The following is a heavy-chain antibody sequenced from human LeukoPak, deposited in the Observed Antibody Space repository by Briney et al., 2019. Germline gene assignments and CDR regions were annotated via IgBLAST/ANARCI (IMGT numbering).Heavy chain of an antibody. V-gene: IGHV4-59*01. CDR2: IYYNGST. Sequence: SETLSLTCTVSGGSIGSYYWSWIRQPPGKGLEWIGYIYYNGSTNYNPSLKSRVTISLDTSKNQFSMNLISVTAADTAVYYCAREGVAAAGKLDYWGQGTLVTVSS. CDR3: AREGVAAAGKLDY. CDR1: GGSIGSYY. D-gene: IGHD6-13*01. J-gene: IGHJ4*02.